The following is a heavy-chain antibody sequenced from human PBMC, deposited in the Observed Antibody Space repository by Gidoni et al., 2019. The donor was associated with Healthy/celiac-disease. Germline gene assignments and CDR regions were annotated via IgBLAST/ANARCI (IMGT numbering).Heavy chain of an antibody. Sequence: EVQLVESGGGLVQPGRSLTRSCAASGFTFDDYALHCVRHDTGKGLEWVSGIGWNSGSIGYADSVKGRFTISRDNAKNSLYLQMNSLRAEDTALYYCAKDLRYYYGSGSPFDYWGQGTLVTVSS. J-gene: IGHJ4*02. D-gene: IGHD3-10*01. CDR3: AKDLRYYYGSGSPFDY. CDR2: IGWNSGSI. V-gene: IGHV3-9*01. CDR1: GFTFDDYA.